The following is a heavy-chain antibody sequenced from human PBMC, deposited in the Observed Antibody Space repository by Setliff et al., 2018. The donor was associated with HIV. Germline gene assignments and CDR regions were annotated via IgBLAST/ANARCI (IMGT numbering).Heavy chain of an antibody. V-gene: IGHV4-38-2*02. CDR1: GYSITTPYY. J-gene: IGHJ5*02. CDR3: ARGGAHYYGSGSYYNWFDP. Sequence: PSETLSLTCTVSGYSITTPYYWGWIRQPPGKGLEWIGNIYYSGSTYYNPSLKSRVTISVDTSKNQFSLKLSSVTAADTAMYYCARGGAHYYGSGSYYNWFDPWGQGTLVTVSS. D-gene: IGHD3-10*01. CDR2: IYYSGST.